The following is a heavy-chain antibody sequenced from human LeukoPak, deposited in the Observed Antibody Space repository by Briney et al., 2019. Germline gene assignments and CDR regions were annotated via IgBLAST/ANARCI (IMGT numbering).Heavy chain of an antibody. Sequence: ASVKVSCKVSGYTLTELSMHWGRQAPGKGLEWMGGFNPEDGETIYAQKFQGRVTMTEDTSTDTAYMELSSLRSEDTAVYYCARDNGYSGLDLYYYGMDVWGQGTTVTVSS. CDR1: GYTLTELS. D-gene: IGHD5-12*01. V-gene: IGHV1-24*01. J-gene: IGHJ6*02. CDR3: ARDNGYSGLDLYYYGMDV. CDR2: FNPEDGET.